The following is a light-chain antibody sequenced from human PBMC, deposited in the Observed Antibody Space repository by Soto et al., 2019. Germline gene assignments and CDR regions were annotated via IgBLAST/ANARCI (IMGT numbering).Light chain of an antibody. J-gene: IGLJ3*02. CDR3: ATWDASLSGWV. CDR2: SND. CDR1: SSNIGTNA. Sequence: QAVVTQPPSASGTPGQRVTISCSGSSSNIGTNAVNWYQQLPGTAPKLLISSNDQRPSGVPDRFSGSKSGTSASLAIRGLQPEDEADYYCATWDASLSGWVFGGGTKLTVL. V-gene: IGLV1-44*01.